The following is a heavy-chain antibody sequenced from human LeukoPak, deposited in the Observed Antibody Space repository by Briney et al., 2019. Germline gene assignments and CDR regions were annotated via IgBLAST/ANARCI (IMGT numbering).Heavy chain of an antibody. CDR1: GFTFDDYA. J-gene: IGHJ3*02. CDR2: ISGDGGST. Sequence: PGGSLRLSCAASGFTFDDYAMHWVRQAPGKGLEWVSLISGDGGSTYYADSVKGRFTISRDNSKNSLYLQMNSLRTEVTALYYCAKESMIAVVNTLGAFDIWGQGTMVTVSS. D-gene: IGHD3-22*01. V-gene: IGHV3-43*02. CDR3: AKESMIAVVNTLGAFDI.